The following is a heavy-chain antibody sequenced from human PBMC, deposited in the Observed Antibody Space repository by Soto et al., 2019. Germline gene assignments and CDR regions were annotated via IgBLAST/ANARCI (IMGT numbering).Heavy chain of an antibody. D-gene: IGHD3-10*01. J-gene: IGHJ3*02. CDR2: ISAYNGNT. V-gene: IGHV1-18*01. Sequence: QVQLVQSGAEVKKPGASVKVSCKASGYTFTSYGISWVRQAPGQGLKWMGWISAYNGNTNYAQKLQGRVTMTTDTSTSTAYMELRSLRSVVTAVYYCASDYYGSGSYAFDIWGQGTMVTVSS. CDR3: ASDYYGSGSYAFDI. CDR1: GYTFTSYG.